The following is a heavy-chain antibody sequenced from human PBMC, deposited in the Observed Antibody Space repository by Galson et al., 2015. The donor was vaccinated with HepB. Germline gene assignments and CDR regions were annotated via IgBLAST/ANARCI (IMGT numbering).Heavy chain of an antibody. Sequence: SLRLSCAASGFTFKAYWMNWVRQAPGKGLEWVGDVKSNGREQYYVDSVKGRFTISRDNAKNSLYLQMNSLTVEDTAVYYCVRGGWDGERPLDYWGQGTLVTVSS. J-gene: IGHJ4*02. V-gene: IGHV3-7*03. CDR1: GFTFKAYW. D-gene: IGHD4-17*01. CDR3: VRGGWDGERPLDY. CDR2: VKSNGREQ.